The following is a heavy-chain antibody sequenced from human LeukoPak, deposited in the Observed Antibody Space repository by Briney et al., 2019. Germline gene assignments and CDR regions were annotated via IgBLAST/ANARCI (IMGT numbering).Heavy chain of an antibody. V-gene: IGHV3-11*01. CDR3: ARDSPDYSIGYYYYGMDI. J-gene: IGHJ6*02. CDR2: IISSGSTT. CDR1: GLTFSDYY. D-gene: IGHD4-11*01. Sequence: GGSLRLSCAASGLTFSDYYMSWIRQAPGKGLEWVSYIISSGSTTHYADSVKGRFTISRDNAKNSLYLQMNSLRAEDTAVYYCARDSPDYSIGYYYYGMDIWGQGTTVTVSS.